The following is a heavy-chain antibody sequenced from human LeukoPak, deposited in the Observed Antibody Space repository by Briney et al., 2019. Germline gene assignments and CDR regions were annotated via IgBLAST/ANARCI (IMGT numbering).Heavy chain of an antibody. CDR2: ISWNSGSI. CDR1: GFTFDDYA. CDR3: AREEIVGEYYYYYGMDV. D-gene: IGHD1-26*01. V-gene: IGHV3-9*01. Sequence: GGSLRLSCAASGFTFDDYAMHWVRQAPGKGLEWVSGISWNSGSIGYADSVKGRFTISRDNAKNSLYLQMNSLRAEDTALYYCAREEIVGEYYYYYGMDVWGQGTTVTVSS. J-gene: IGHJ6*02.